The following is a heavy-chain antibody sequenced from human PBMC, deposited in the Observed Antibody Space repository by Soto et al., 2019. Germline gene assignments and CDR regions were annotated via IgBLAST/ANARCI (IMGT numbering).Heavy chain of an antibody. D-gene: IGHD5-18*01. CDR2: IWYDGSNK. CDR3: ARSVDKAMAYYYGMDV. J-gene: IGHJ6*02. V-gene: IGHV3-33*01. CDR1: GFTFSSYG. Sequence: QVQLVESGGGVVQPGRSLRLSCAASGFTFSSYGMHWVRQAPGKGLAWVAVIWYDGSNKYYADSVKGRFTISRDNSKTTLYLQMNSLRAEDAAVYACARSVDKAMAYYYGMDVWGQGTTVTVSS.